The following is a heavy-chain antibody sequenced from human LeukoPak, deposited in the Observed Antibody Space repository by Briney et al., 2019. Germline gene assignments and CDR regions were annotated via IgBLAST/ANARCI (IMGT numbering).Heavy chain of an antibody. CDR1: GGSISIGGYY. J-gene: IGHJ4*02. CDR2: IYYSGST. Sequence: SQTLSLTCTVSGGSISIGGYYWSWIRQHPGKGLEWIGYIYYSGSTYYNPSLKSRVTISVDTSKNQFSLKLSSVTAADTAVYYCARSNPMDYDSSGYYIDYWGQGTLVTVSS. V-gene: IGHV4-31*03. D-gene: IGHD3-22*01. CDR3: ARSNPMDYDSSGYYIDY.